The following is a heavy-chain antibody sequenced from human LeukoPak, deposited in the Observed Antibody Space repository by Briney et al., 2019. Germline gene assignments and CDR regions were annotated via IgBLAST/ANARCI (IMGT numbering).Heavy chain of an antibody. Sequence: GGSLRLSCAVSGFIFSSSAMSWVRQATGKGLEWVTAISGGGDDTSYADSARGRFTVSRDNSKNTLYLQMNSLRAEDTAVYYCARDSSESSGHFPYYYYYHYGLDVWGQGTTVTVSS. J-gene: IGHJ6*02. CDR2: ISGGGDDT. CDR1: GFIFSSSA. CDR3: ARDSSESSGHFPYYYYYHYGLDV. V-gene: IGHV3-23*01. D-gene: IGHD3-22*01.